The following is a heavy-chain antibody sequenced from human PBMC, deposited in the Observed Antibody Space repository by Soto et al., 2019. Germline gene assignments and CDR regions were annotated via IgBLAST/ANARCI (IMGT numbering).Heavy chain of an antibody. Sequence: ASVKVSCKTSGFIFTSSAVQWVRQARGQRLEWMGWINVGNGNTKYSQKFQGRVTITRDTSASTAYMELSSLRSEDTAVYYCATTVGRRGRNWFDPWGQGTLVTVSS. CDR1: GFIFTSSA. V-gene: IGHV1-3*01. CDR3: ATTVGRRGRNWFDP. D-gene: IGHD4-17*01. J-gene: IGHJ5*02. CDR2: INVGNGNT.